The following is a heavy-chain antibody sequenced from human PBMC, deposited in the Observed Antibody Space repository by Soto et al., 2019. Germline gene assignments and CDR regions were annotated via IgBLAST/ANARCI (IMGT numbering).Heavy chain of an antibody. Sequence: QVQLQESGPGLVKPSETLSLTCTVSGGSISSYYWSRIRQPPGKGLEWIGYIYYSGSTNYNPSLKRRVTISVDTSKNQFSLKLSSVTAADTAVYYCARHGQWRYLRSAFDIWGQGTMVTVSS. J-gene: IGHJ3*02. V-gene: IGHV4-59*08. CDR1: GGSISSYY. CDR2: IYYSGST. CDR3: ARHGQWRYLRSAFDI. D-gene: IGHD2-15*01.